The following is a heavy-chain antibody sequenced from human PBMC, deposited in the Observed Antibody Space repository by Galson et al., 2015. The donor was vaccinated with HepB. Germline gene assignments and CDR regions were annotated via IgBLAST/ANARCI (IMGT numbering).Heavy chain of an antibody. J-gene: IGHJ4*02. V-gene: IGHV2-70*11. CDR2: IDWDDDK. CDR3: ARAIGREPLFSH. CDR1: GFSLSTSGMC. D-gene: IGHD2-2*01. Sequence: PALVKPTQTLTLTCTFSGFSLSTSGMCVNWIRQPPGKALEWLARIDWDDDKYYGTSLKTRLTISKDTSKNQVVLTMTNMDPVDTATYYCARAIGREPLFSHWGQGTLVTVSS.